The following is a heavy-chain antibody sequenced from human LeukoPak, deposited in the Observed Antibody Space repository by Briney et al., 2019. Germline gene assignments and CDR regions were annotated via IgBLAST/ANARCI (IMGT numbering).Heavy chain of an antibody. V-gene: IGHV3-33*01. D-gene: IGHD3-3*01. J-gene: IGHJ2*01. CDR1: GFTFRSYG. CDR2: IWYDGSNK. CDR3: ARQGAIFGVDRYWYFDL. Sequence: GGSLRLSCAASGFTFRSYGMHWVRQAPGKGLEWVAVIWYDGSNKYYADSVKGRFTISRDNSRNTLFLQMNSLRAEDTAVYYCARQGAIFGVDRYWYFDLWGRGTLVTVSS.